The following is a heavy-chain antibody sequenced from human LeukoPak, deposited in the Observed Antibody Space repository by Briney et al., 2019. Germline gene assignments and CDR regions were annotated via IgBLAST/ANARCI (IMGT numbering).Heavy chain of an antibody. V-gene: IGHV3-74*01. D-gene: IGHD2-8*01. Sequence: GGSLRLSCAASGFTFSSYWMHWVRQAPGKGLAWVSRINSDGSSTIYADSVKGRFTISRDNAKNTLYLQMNSLRAEDTAVYYCARSIVLMVYADPSDAFDIWGQGTMVTVSS. CDR3: ARSIVLMVYADPSDAFDI. CDR2: INSDGSST. J-gene: IGHJ3*02. CDR1: GFTFSSYW.